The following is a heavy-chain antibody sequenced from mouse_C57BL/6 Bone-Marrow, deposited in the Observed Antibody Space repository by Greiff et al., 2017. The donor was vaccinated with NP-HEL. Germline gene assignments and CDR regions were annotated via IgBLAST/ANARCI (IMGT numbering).Heavy chain of an antibody. D-gene: IGHD2-2*01. J-gene: IGHJ1*03. CDR1: GYTFTSYW. Sequence: VQLVESGAELAKPGASVKLSCKASGYTFTSYWMHWVKQRPGQGLEWIGYINPSSGYTKYNQKFKDKATLTADKSSSTAYMQLSSLTYEDSAVYYCARDGYDVGPFFDVWGTGTTVTVSS. V-gene: IGHV1-7*01. CDR3: ARDGYDVGPFFDV. CDR2: INPSSGYT.